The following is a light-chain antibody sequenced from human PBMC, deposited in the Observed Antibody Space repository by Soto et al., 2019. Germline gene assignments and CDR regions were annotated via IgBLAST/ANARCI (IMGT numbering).Light chain of an antibody. J-gene: IGLJ1*01. CDR2: DDK. Sequence: SYELTQPPSVSVSPGQTASITCGGDNIGTKSVHWYQQRPGQAPVLVVYDDKKRPLGIPERFSGSNSGNTATLTISRVETGDEADYYCQVCERFSDHNFVFGDGTKVTVL. CDR1: NIGTKS. CDR3: QVCERFSDHNFV. V-gene: IGLV3-21*02.